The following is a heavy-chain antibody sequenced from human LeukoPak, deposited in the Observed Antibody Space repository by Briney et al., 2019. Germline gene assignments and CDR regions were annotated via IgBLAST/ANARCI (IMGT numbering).Heavy chain of an antibody. D-gene: IGHD3-10*01. CDR2: IKQDGSEK. Sequence: PGGSLRLSCAASGFTFSSYWMSWVRQAPGKGLEWVANIKQDGSEKYYVDSVKGRFTISRDNAKNSLYLQMNSLRAEDTAVYYCARAAAGRGVTRDYFDYWGQGTLVTVSS. V-gene: IGHV3-7*01. J-gene: IGHJ4*02. CDR1: GFTFSSYW. CDR3: ARAAAGRGVTRDYFDY.